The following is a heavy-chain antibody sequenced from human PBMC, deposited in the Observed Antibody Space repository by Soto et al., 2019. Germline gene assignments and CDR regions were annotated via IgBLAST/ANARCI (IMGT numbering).Heavy chain of an antibody. CDR1: GFTFSTYA. Sequence: HPGGSLRLSCAASGFTFSTYAMSWVRQAPGKGLEWVSAISGSGGSTYYADSVKGRFTISRDNSKSTLYLQMNSLRAEDTAVYYCAKDDEGYNWNPKDYWGQGTLVTVSS. D-gene: IGHD1-20*01. J-gene: IGHJ4*02. CDR3: AKDDEGYNWNPKDY. V-gene: IGHV3-23*01. CDR2: ISGSGGST.